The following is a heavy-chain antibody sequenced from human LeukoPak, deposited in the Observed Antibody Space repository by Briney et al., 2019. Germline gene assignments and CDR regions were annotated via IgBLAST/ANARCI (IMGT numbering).Heavy chain of an antibody. J-gene: IGHJ6*03. CDR3: ARRWNYGRNYYIDV. CDR2: INDSGRT. CDR1: GGSLSNYY. V-gene: IGHV4-34*01. Sequence: SETPSPTCAVYGGSLSNYYWRWIPQPPRKGVGWIGEINDSGRTNYNPSLMSRVTVSVDTSKKQFSLRLTSVTATDTAVYYCARRWNYGRNYYIDVWGKGATVSVSS. D-gene: IGHD1-7*01.